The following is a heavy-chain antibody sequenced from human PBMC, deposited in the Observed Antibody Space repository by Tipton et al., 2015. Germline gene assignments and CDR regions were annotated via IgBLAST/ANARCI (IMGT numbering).Heavy chain of an antibody. CDR3: VRHEDCSPDCNSYYFYAMDV. D-gene: IGHD2-21*02. CDR2: VWPGDSGT. Sequence: VQLVQSGAEVKKPGESLKISCQGSGYNFTNYWIGWVRQMPGKGLEWMGIVWPGDSGTRYSPSFQGQVTISADKSIRTAYLQWSSLKASDSAIYYCVRHEDCSPDCNSYYFYAMDVWGQGTTVTVSS. V-gene: IGHV5-51*01. CDR1: GYNFTNYW. J-gene: IGHJ6*02.